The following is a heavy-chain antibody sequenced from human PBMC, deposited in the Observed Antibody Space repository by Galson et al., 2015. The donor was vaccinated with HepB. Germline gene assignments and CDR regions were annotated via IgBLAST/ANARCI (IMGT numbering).Heavy chain of an antibody. J-gene: IGHJ6*02. V-gene: IGHV3-30*04. D-gene: IGHD2-21*02. Sequence: SLRLSCAASGFTFSSYAMHWVRQAPGKGLEWVAVISYDGSNKYYADSVKGRFTISRDNSKNTLYLQMNSLRAEDTAVYYCAREDCGGDCYPGTHYYYYGMDVWGQGTTVTVSS. CDR1: GFTFSSYA. CDR3: AREDCGGDCYPGTHYYYYGMDV. CDR2: ISYDGSNK.